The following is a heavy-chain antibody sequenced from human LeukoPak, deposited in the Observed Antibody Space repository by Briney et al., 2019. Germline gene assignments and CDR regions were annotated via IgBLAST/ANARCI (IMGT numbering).Heavy chain of an antibody. Sequence: GGSLRLSCAASGFTFSSYAMHWVRQAPGKGLEWVAVISYDGTNKYYADSVKGRFTISRDNSKNTLYLQMNSLRAEDTAVYYCAKDIDSRVFAGDYWGQGTLVTVSS. CDR3: AKDIDSRVFAGDY. CDR1: GFTFSSYA. V-gene: IGHV3-30*04. D-gene: IGHD3-3*02. J-gene: IGHJ4*02. CDR2: ISYDGTNK.